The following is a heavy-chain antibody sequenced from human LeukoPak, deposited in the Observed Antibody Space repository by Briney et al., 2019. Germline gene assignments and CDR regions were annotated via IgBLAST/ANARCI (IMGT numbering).Heavy chain of an antibody. CDR1: GFTFSSYA. CDR2: ISSSSSYT. CDR3: ARPEDIVVVPAALEH. D-gene: IGHD2-2*01. V-gene: IGHV3-21*01. Sequence: GGSLRLSCAASGFTFSSYAMSWVRQAPGKGLEWVSSISSSSSYTYCADSVKGRFTISRDNAKNSLYLQMNSLRAEDTAVYYCARPEDIVVVPAALEHWGQGTLVTVSS. J-gene: IGHJ1*01.